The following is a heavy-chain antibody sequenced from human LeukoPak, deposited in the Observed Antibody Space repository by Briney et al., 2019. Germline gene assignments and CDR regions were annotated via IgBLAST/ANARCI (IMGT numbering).Heavy chain of an antibody. CDR3: AKAILYYDFWSGSEFHPAEANY. V-gene: IGHV3-23*01. J-gene: IGHJ4*02. CDR2: ISGSGGST. D-gene: IGHD3-3*01. Sequence: GGSLRLSCAASGFTFSSYAMSWVRQAPGKGLEWVSAISGSGGSTYYADSVKGRFTISRDNSKNTLYLQKNSLRAEDTAVYYCAKAILYYDFWSGSEFHPAEANYWGQGTLVTVSS. CDR1: GFTFSSYA.